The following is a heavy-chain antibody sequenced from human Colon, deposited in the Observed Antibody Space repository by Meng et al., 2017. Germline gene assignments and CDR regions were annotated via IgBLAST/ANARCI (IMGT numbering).Heavy chain of an antibody. CDR1: GDSFNSYS. D-gene: IGHD3-22*01. CDR3: ARKASGYSYSTN. CDR2: INTNTQEP. J-gene: IGHJ4*02. V-gene: IGHV7-4-1*02. Sequence: QVHLVQSGAEVKKPGSSVKVSCQASGDSFNSYSVNWVRQAPGQGLEWLGWINTNTQEPTYAQGFTGRYAFSLDTSVSTAYLQISSLESEDTAVYYCARKASGYSYSTNWGQGTLVTVSS.